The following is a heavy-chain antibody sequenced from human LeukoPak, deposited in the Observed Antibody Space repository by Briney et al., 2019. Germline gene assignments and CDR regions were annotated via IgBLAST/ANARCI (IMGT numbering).Heavy chain of an antibody. J-gene: IGHJ3*02. CDR1: GGSINSGGYY. CDR3: ARGVGDCSSTSCYNDAFDI. D-gene: IGHD2-2*01. Sequence: SQTLSLTCTVSGGSINSGGYYWSWIRQHPGKGLEWIGEINHSGSTNYNPSLKSRVTISVDTSKNQFSLKLSSVTAADTAVYYCARGVGDCSSTSCYNDAFDIWGQGTMVTVSS. CDR2: INHSGST. V-gene: IGHV4-31*03.